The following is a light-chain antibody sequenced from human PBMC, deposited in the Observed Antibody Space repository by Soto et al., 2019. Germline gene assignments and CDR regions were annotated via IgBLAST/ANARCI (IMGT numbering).Light chain of an antibody. J-gene: IGKJ1*01. V-gene: IGKV3-15*01. CDR2: GAS. CDR1: QSVSSN. CDR3: QQYNNWPVT. Sequence: EIVMTQSPATLSVSPGERATLSCRASQSVSSNLAWYQQKPGQAPRLLIYGASTRATGIPARFSGSGSGTEFTLTISSLQSKDFAVYDCQQYNNWPVTFGQGTKVEIK.